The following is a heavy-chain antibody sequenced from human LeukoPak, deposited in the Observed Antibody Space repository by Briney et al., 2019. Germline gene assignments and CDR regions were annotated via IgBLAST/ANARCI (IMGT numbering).Heavy chain of an antibody. CDR1: GVSIISYY. CDR3: VRTIQRRYGLGWFDP. V-gene: IGHV4-59*01. J-gene: IGHJ5*02. D-gene: IGHD3/OR15-3a*01. CDR2: VFNNESS. Sequence: SETLSLTCTVSGVSIISYYWNWIRQSPGKGLEWIGHVFNNESSNYNPSLKSRVTISVDTSKNQFSLRLNSVTAADTAVYYCVRTIQRRYGLGWFDPWGPGTLVTVSS.